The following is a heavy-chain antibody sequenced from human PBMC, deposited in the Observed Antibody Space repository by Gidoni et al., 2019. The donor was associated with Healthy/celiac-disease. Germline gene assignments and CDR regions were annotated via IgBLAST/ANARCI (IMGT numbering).Heavy chain of an antibody. D-gene: IGHD6-19*01. Sequence: QVQLQQSGPGLVKPSQTLSLTCAISGDSVSSNSAAWNWIRQSPSRGLEWLGRTYYRSKWYNDYAVSVKSRITINPDTSKNQFSLQLNSVTPEDTAVYYCARGGPGYSSGWYRDYYYYGMDVWGQGTTVTVSS. CDR3: ARGGPGYSSGWYRDYYYYGMDV. CDR2: TYYRSKWYN. CDR1: GDSVSSNSAA. V-gene: IGHV6-1*01. J-gene: IGHJ6*02.